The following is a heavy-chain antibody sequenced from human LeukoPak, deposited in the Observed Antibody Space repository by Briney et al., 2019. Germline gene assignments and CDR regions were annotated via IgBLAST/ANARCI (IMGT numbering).Heavy chain of an antibody. V-gene: IGHV3-48*03. CDR2: IRSIGSTI. D-gene: IGHD6-13*01. J-gene: IGHJ4*02. Sequence: GGRPRPSCAASGFTLSSYEMNWVRPAPGEGLEWGSYIRSIGSTIYYTDSVKGRFTISRDNAKNLLYLQMNSLRAEDTAVYYCARGYSSSWYGALWGGFDLDYWGQGTLVTVSS. CDR1: GFTLSSYE. CDR3: ARGYSSSWYGALWGGFDLDY.